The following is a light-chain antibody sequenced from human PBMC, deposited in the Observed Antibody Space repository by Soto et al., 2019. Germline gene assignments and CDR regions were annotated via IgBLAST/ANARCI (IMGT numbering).Light chain of an antibody. CDR2: DVN. V-gene: IGLV2-14*03. CDR1: TSDVGRYDY. Sequence: QSVLTQPASVSGSPGQSITISCTGTTSDVGRYDYVSWYQQHPDKAPKIMIYDVNHRPSGVSNRFSGSKSGNTASLTISGLQAEDEADYYCSSYTGSSTLVFGGGTKLTVL. CDR3: SSYTGSSTLV. J-gene: IGLJ2*01.